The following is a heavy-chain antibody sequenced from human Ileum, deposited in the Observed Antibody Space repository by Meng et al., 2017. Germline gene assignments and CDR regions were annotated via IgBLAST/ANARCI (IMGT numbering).Heavy chain of an antibody. CDR1: GASVTTSHYQ. CDR2: AST. Sequence: QFQLPHAGPGLVRPSETLALICTVSGASVTTSHYQWGWIRQPPGKGLEWIGYASTNYNPSLKSRLTISLDTSKNQVSLKLTSVTAADTAVYYCARDHWGSLDYWGQGILVTVSS. CDR3: ARDHWGSLDY. D-gene: IGHD7-27*01. J-gene: IGHJ4*02. V-gene: IGHV4-61*01.